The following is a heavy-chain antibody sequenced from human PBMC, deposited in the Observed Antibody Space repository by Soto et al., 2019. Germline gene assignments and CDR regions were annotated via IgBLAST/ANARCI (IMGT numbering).Heavy chain of an antibody. D-gene: IGHD1-1*01. CDR2: INEDGSEY. V-gene: IGHV3-7*01. CDR1: GFTFSAYW. Sequence: EVHLEESGGGLVQPGGSLRLSCAASGFTFSAYWMNWVRQAPGKGLEWVANINEDGSEYNDVASVKGRFTISRDNAKNSLFLQMNALRVEDTAVYYCARTGDGHHDFLDYWDQGILVSVSS. J-gene: IGHJ4*02. CDR3: ARTGDGHHDFLDY.